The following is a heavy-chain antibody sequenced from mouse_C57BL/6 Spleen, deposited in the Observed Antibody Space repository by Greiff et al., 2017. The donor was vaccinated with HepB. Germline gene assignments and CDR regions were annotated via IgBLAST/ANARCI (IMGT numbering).Heavy chain of an antibody. D-gene: IGHD2-4*01. CDR1: GYTFTDYN. V-gene: IGHV1-22*01. CDR3: ARLGYDYDPWFDY. J-gene: IGHJ2*01. CDR2: INPNNGGT. Sequence: EVQLQQSGPELVKPGASVKMSCKASGYTFTDYNMHWVKQSHGKSLEWIGYINPNNGGTSYNQKFKGKATLTVNKSSSTAYMELRSLTSEDSSVYYWARLGYDYDPWFDYWGQGTTLTVSS.